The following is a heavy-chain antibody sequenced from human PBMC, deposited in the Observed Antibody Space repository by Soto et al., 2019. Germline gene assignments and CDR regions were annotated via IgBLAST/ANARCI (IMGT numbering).Heavy chain of an antibody. V-gene: IGHV4-39*01. J-gene: IGHJ5*02. D-gene: IGHD6-19*01. CDR1: GGSISSSSYY. CDR3: ARHGGQMAGTLGCFDP. Sequence: QLQLQESGPGLVKPSETLSLTCTVSGGSISSSSYYWGWIRQPPGKGLEWIGSIYYSGSTYYNPSLKSRVTISVDTSKNQFALKLSSVTAADTAVDYCARHGGQMAGTLGCFDPWGQGTLVTVSS. CDR2: IYYSGST.